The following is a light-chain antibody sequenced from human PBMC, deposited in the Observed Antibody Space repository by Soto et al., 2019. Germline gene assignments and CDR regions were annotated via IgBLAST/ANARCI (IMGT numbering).Light chain of an antibody. CDR1: SSDVGAYNY. CDR3: SSLTTSFTYV. J-gene: IGLJ1*01. CDR2: EVS. Sequence: QTVVTQPASVSGSPGQSVAISCTGTSSDVGAYNYISWYQQHPGKAPKLLLSEVSNRPSGVSDRFSGSKSGNTASLTISGLQAEDEADYYCSSLTTSFTYVFGTGTKVTVL. V-gene: IGLV2-14*01.